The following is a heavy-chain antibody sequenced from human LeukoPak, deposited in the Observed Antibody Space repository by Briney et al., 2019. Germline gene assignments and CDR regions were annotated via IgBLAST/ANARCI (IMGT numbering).Heavy chain of an antibody. CDR1: GGTFSSYA. D-gene: IGHD1-14*01. CDR3: ARIDRRSNLFQH. Sequence: SVKVSCKASGGTFSSYAISWVRQAPGQGLEWMGGIIPIFGTANYAQKFQGRVTITADESTSTAYMEPSSLRSEDTAVYYCARIDRRSNLFQHWGQGTLVTVSS. V-gene: IGHV1-69*13. J-gene: IGHJ1*01. CDR2: IIPIFGTA.